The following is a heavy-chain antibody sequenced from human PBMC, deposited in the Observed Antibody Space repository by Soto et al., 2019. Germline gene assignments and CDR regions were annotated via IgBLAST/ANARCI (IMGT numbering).Heavy chain of an antibody. J-gene: IGHJ4*01. Sequence: PGGSLRLSCAASGFTFTRYSMNWVRQAPGKGLEWVSSISSTTNYIYYGDSMKGRFTISRDNAKNSLYLEMNSLRAEDTAVYYCARESEDLTSNLDYWGDGTPVPVSS. CDR3: ARESEDLTSNLDY. V-gene: IGHV3-21*06. CDR1: GFTFTRYS. CDR2: ISSTTNYI.